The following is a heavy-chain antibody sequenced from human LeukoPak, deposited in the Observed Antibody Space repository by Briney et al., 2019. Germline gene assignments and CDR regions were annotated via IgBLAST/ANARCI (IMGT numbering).Heavy chain of an antibody. CDR3: ARDSPDPIIAVADPFDY. CDR2: ISAYNGNT. CDR1: GYTFTSYG. Sequence: ASVKVSCKASGYTFTSYGISWVRQAPGQGLEWMGWISAYNGNTNYAQKLQGRVTMTTDTSTSTAYMELRSLRSDDTAVYYCARDSPDPIIAVADPFDYWGQGTLVTVSS. J-gene: IGHJ4*02. V-gene: IGHV1-18*01. D-gene: IGHD6-19*01.